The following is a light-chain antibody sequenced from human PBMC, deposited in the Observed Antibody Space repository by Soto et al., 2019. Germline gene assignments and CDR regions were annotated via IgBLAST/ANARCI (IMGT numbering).Light chain of an antibody. CDR1: QSVSSSC. CDR2: GAS. CDR3: QQYGSSPRT. J-gene: IGKJ4*01. V-gene: IGKV3-20*01. Sequence: IVLTQSPGTLSLSPGERATLSCRASQSVSSSCLAWYQQKPGQAPRLLIYGASSRATGIPDRFSGSGSGTDFTLTISRLEPEDFAVYYCQQYGSSPRTFGGGTKVEIK.